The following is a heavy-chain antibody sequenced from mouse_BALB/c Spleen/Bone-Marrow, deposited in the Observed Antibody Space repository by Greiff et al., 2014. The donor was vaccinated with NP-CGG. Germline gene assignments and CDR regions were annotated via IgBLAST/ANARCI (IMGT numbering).Heavy chain of an antibody. J-gene: IGHJ2*01. CDR2: INPGSGST. V-gene: IGHV1-54*01. CDR1: GYAFTDYL. D-gene: IGHD2-3*01. CDR3: ARYDGYFDY. Sequence: QVQLQQPGAELVRPGTSVKVSCKASGYAFTDYLMEWLKQRPGQGLEWIGVINPGSGSTNYNEKFKDKATLTADKSSSTAYMQLSSLTSDDSAVYFCARYDGYFDYWGQGTNLTVSS.